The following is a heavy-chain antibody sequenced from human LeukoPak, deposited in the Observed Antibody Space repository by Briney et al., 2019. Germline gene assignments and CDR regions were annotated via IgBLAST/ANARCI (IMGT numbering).Heavy chain of an antibody. CDR2: IYTSGST. CDR3: ARAGSSVISYPTRSAFDI. D-gene: IGHD1-14*01. CDR1: GGSISSYY. J-gene: IGHJ3*02. V-gene: IGHV4-4*07. Sequence: SEPLSLPCTVSGGSISSYYWSWIRQPAGKGLEWIGRIYTSGSTNYNPSLKSRVTMSVDTSKNQFSLKLSSVTAADTAVYYCARAGSSVISYPTRSAFDIWGQGTMVTVSS.